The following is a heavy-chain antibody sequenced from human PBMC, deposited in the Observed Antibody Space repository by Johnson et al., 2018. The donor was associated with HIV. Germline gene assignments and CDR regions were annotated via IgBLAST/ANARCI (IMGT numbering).Heavy chain of an antibody. CDR3: AKRSGYDDRAYNDAFDI. CDR2: ISYDGSNK. V-gene: IGHV3-30*04. D-gene: IGHD5-12*01. Sequence: QVQLVESGGGVVQPGRSLRLSCAAFGFTFSSYAMHWVRQAPGKGLEWVAVISYDGSNKYYADSVKGRFTISRDDSKNTLYLQMNSLRAEDTAVYYCAKRSGYDDRAYNDAFDIWGQGTMVTVSS. J-gene: IGHJ3*02. CDR1: GFTFSSYA.